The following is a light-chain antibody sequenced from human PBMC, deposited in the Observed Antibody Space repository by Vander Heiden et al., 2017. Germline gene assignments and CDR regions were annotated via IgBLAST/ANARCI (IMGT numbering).Light chain of an antibody. CDR3: QRTYNSHPSIT. CDR2: SAS. Sequence: DIQLTQSPSSLSASVGDRVTITCRVSQGISSYLNWYRQKPGKGPKLLIYSASNLQSGVTSRFSGSGYGTDVTLTISSRQPEDVEPYYGQRTYNSHPSITFGQGTQLEIK. CDR1: QGISSY. V-gene: IGKV1-27*01. J-gene: IGKJ5*01.